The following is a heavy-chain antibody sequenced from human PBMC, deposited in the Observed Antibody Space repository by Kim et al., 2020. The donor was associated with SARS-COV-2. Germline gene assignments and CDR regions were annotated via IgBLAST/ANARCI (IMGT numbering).Heavy chain of an antibody. Sequence: GGSLRLSCAASGFIFSDHYMEWVRQPPGKGLEWVGRSRNRANSYTTEYAASVNGSFTISRDGSKNSLYLQMNSLKSEDTAVYYCARRIAVTGTVAFDVWGQGTMVTVSS. CDR2: SRNRANSYTT. D-gene: IGHD6-19*01. CDR1: GFIFSDHY. V-gene: IGHV3-72*01. CDR3: ARRIAVTGTVAFDV. J-gene: IGHJ3*01.